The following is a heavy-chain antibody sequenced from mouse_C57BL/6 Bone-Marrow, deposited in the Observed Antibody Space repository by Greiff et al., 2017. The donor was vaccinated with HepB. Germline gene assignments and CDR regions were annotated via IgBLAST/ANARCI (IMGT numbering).Heavy chain of an antibody. CDR1: GYAFSSYW. V-gene: IGHV1-80*01. CDR2: IYPGDGDT. D-gene: IGHD2-3*01. CDR3: ARQDDGYYYYAMDY. J-gene: IGHJ4*01. Sequence: QVHVKQSGAELVKPGASVKISCKASGYAFSSYWMNWVKQRPGKGLEWIGQIYPGDGDTNYNGKFKGKATLTADKSSSTAYMQLSSLTSEDSAVYFCARQDDGYYYYAMDYWGQGTSVTVSS.